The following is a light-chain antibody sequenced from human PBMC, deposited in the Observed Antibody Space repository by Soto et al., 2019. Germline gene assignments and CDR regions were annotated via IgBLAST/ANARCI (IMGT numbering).Light chain of an antibody. CDR3: MKGTPWPPYT. CDR1: QSLAYSDGNTY. Sequence: DVVMTQSPLSLPVTLGQPASISCRSSQSLAYSDGNTYLNWFQQRPGQSPRRLIYKVSNRDSGVPDRLSCSGSGTDCTLKISRVEAEDVGVSYCMKGTPWPPYTFGQGTKLEIK. J-gene: IGKJ2*01. CDR2: KVS. V-gene: IGKV2-30*01.